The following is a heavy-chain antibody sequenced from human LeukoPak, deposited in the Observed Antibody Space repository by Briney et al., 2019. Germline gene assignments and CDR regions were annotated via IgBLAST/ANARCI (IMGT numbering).Heavy chain of an antibody. CDR2: IRSKANSYAT. D-gene: IGHD6-13*01. V-gene: IGHV3-73*01. Sequence: WVRQASGKGLEWVGRIRSKANSYATAYAASVKGRFTISRDDSKNTAYLQMSSLRAEDTAMYYCAKDSLAALGPYYCDYWGQGTLVTVSS. CDR3: AKDSLAALGPYYCDY. J-gene: IGHJ4*02.